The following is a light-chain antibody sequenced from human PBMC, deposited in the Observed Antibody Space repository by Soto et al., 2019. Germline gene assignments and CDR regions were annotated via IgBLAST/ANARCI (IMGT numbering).Light chain of an antibody. CDR1: QSVSSSY. CDR2: GVS. V-gene: IGKV3-20*01. Sequence: EIVLTQSPGTLSLSPGERATLSCRASQSVSSSYLAWYQQKPGQAPRLLIYGVSSRATGIPDRFSGSGSGTDFTLTINRLEPEDFALYFCQQYGSSPFTFGPGTTLEIK. CDR3: QQYGSSPFT. J-gene: IGKJ3*01.